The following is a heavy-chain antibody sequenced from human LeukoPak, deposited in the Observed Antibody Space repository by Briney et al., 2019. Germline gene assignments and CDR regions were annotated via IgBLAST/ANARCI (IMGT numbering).Heavy chain of an antibody. D-gene: IGHD2-2*01. V-gene: IGHV1-2*02. J-gene: IGHJ5*02. CDR2: INPNSGGT. Sequence: GASVKVSCKASGYTFTGYCMHWVRQAPGQGLEWMGWINPNSGGTNYAQKFQGRVTMTRDTSISTAYMELSRLRSDDTAVYYCARDGNIVVVPAATWFDPWGQGTLVTVSS. CDR3: ARDGNIVVVPAATWFDP. CDR1: GYTFTGYC.